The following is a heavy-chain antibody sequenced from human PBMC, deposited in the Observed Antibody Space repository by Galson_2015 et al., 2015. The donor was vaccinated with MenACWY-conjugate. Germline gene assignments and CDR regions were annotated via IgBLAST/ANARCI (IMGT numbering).Heavy chain of an antibody. CDR1: GYTFTSYG. J-gene: IGHJ4*02. CDR2: ISAYNGNT. CDR3: ARCYRLFILRSLSYFDY. V-gene: IGHV1-18*01. Sequence: SVKVSCKASGYTFTSYGISWVRQAPGQGLEWMGWISAYNGNTNYAQKLQGRVTMTTDTSTRIAYMELRSLRSDDTAMYYCARCYRLFILRSLSYFDYWGQGILVIVTS. D-gene: IGHD3-9*01.